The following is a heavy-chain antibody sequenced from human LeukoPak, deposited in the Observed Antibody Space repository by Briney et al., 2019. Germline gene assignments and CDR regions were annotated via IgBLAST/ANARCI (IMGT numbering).Heavy chain of an antibody. Sequence: PGGSLRLSCAASGFTFDDYAMHWVRQAPGKGLEWVSGISWNSGSIGYADSVKGRFTISRDNSKNTLYLQMNSLRAEDTAVYYCARENYDYVWGSYRYHKSYYFDYWGQGTLVTVSS. V-gene: IGHV3-9*01. CDR2: ISWNSGSI. CDR3: ARENYDYVWGSYRYHKSYYFDY. CDR1: GFTFDDYA. J-gene: IGHJ4*02. D-gene: IGHD3-16*02.